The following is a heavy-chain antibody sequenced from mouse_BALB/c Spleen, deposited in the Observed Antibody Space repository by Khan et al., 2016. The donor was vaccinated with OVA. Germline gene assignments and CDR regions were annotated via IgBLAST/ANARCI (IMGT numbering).Heavy chain of an antibody. CDR3: ARGTFAY. CDR2: IDPFNGDT. V-gene: IGHV1S135*01. Sequence: LQQSGPELMKPGASVKISCKASGYSFTSYYMHWMKQSHGKSLEWIGYIDPFNGDTDYNQKFKGKATLTVDKSSSTAYMHLSSLTSEDSAVYYCARGTFAYWGQGTLVTVSA. J-gene: IGHJ3*01. CDR1: GYSFTSYY. D-gene: IGHD3-3*01.